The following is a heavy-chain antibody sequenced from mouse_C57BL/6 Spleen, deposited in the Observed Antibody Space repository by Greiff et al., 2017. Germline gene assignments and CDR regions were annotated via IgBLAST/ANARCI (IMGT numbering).Heavy chain of an antibody. CDR2: IDPNSGGT. D-gene: IGHD2-5*01. Sequence: QVHVKQPGAELVKPGASVKLSCKASGYTFTSYWMHWVKQRPGRGLEWIGMIDPNSGGTKYNEKFKSKATLTVDKHSSTAYMQLSSLTSEDSAVYYCARDSNYEDYVDYWGQGTTLTVSS. CDR3: ARDSNYEDYVDY. CDR1: GYTFTSYW. V-gene: IGHV1-72*01. J-gene: IGHJ2*01.